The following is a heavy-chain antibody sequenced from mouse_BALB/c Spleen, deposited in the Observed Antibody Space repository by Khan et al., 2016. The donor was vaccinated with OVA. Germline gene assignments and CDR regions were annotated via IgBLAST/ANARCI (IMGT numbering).Heavy chain of an antibody. Sequence: EVELVESGGGLVKPGGSLKLSCAASGFTFSGYGMSWVRQTPDKRLELVATINSNGGTSYYPDSVKGRFTISRDNATNTLHLQMSSLKSEDTAMYYCARVYYRYDEGYWYFDVWGAGTTVTVSS. V-gene: IGHV5-6-3*01. J-gene: IGHJ1*01. CDR3: ARVYYRYDEGYWYFDV. D-gene: IGHD2-14*01. CDR2: INSNGGTS. CDR1: GFTFSGYG.